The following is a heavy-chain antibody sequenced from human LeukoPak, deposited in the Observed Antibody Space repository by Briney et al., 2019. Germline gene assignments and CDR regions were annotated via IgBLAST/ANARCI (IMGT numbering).Heavy chain of an antibody. V-gene: IGHV1-69*05. J-gene: IGHJ6*03. Sequence: SVKVSCKASGGTFSSYAISWVRQASGQGLEWMGGIIPIFGTANYAQKFQGRVTITTDESTSTAYMELSSLRSEGTAVYYCARVQLPPYYYYMDVWGKGTTVTVSS. CDR3: ARVQLPPYYYYMDV. CDR2: IIPIFGTA. D-gene: IGHD1-26*01. CDR1: GGTFSSYA.